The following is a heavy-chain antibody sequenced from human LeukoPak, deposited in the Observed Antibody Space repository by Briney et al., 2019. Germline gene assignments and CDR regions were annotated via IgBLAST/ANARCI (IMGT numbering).Heavy chain of an antibody. CDR2: ISSSSSYI. V-gene: IGHV3-21*01. CDR3: ARDVDYCSGGSCYPYFDY. J-gene: IGHJ4*02. D-gene: IGHD2-15*01. Sequence: GGSLRLSCAASGFTFSSYSMNWVRQAPGKGLEWVSSISSSSSYIYYADSVKGRFTISRDDAKNSLYLQMNSLRAEDTAVYYCARDVDYCSGGSCYPYFDYWGQGPLVTVSS. CDR1: GFTFSSYS.